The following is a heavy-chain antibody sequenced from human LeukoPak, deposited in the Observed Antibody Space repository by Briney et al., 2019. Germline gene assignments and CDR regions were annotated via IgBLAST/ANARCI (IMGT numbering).Heavy chain of an antibody. J-gene: IGHJ6*03. CDR3: ARLGGYCSSTSCYGAPYYYYYYMDV. CDR1: GGSISSSSYY. Sequence: SETLSLTCTVSGGSISSSSYYWGWIRQPPGKGLEWIGSIYYSGSTYYNPSLKSRVAISVDTSKNQFSLKLSSVTAADTAVYYCARLGGYCSSTSCYGAPYYYYYYMDVWGKGTIVTVSS. V-gene: IGHV4-39*01. CDR2: IYYSGST. D-gene: IGHD2-2*01.